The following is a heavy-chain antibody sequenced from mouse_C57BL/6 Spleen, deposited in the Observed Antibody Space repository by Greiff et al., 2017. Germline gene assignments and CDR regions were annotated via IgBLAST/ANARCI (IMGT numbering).Heavy chain of an antibody. V-gene: IGHV5-16*01. CDR1: GFTFSDYY. J-gene: IGHJ4*01. CDR3: ARERNYPYAMDY. Sequence: EVKLMESEGGLVQPGSSMKLSCTASGFTFSDYYMAWVRQVPEKGLEWVANINYDGSSTYYLDSLKSRFIISRDNAKNILYLQMSSLKSEDTATYYCARERNYPYAMDYWGQGTSVTVSS. CDR2: INYDGSST. D-gene: IGHD2-1*01.